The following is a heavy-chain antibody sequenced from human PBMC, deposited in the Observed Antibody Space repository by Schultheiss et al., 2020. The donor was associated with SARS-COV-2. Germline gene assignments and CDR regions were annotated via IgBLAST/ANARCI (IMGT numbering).Heavy chain of an antibody. D-gene: IGHD7-27*01. Sequence: GGSLRLSCAASGFTFSSYAMHWVRQAPGKGLEYVSAISSNGGSTYYADSVKGRFTISRDNSKNTLYLQMNSLRAEDTAVYYCARGTTGDRVDYWGQGTLVTVSS. CDR1: GFTFSSYA. J-gene: IGHJ4*02. CDR2: ISSNGGST. V-gene: IGHV3-64*04. CDR3: ARGTTGDRVDY.